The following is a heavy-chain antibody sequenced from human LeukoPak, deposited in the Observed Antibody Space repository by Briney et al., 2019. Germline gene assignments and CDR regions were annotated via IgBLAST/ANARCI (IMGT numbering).Heavy chain of an antibody. CDR3: ARVRVAGTNYMDV. Sequence: SQTLSLTCTVSGGSISSGSYYWSWIRQPAGKGLEWIGRIYTGGSTNYNPSLKSRVTISVDTSKNQFSLKLSSVTAADTAVYYCARVRVAGTNYMDVWGKGTTVTVSS. CDR1: GGSISSGSYY. D-gene: IGHD6-19*01. V-gene: IGHV4-61*02. CDR2: IYTGGST. J-gene: IGHJ6*03.